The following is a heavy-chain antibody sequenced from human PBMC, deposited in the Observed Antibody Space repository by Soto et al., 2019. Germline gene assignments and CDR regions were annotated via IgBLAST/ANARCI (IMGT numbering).Heavy chain of an antibody. Sequence: QVQLVQSGAEVKKPGASVKVSCKASGYTFTSYGISWVRQAPGQGLEWMGRISGYNGNSNYAQNLQGRVTMTADTSTSTAYMELRSLRSDDTAVYYCAREDIQDIVVLVVAPEGLGYWGQGTLVTVSS. CDR3: AREDIQDIVVLVVAPEGLGY. D-gene: IGHD2-15*01. V-gene: IGHV1-18*01. CDR2: ISGYNGNS. CDR1: GYTFTSYG. J-gene: IGHJ4*02.